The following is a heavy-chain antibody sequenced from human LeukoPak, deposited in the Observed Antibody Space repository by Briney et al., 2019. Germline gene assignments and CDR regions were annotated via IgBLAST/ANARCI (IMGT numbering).Heavy chain of an antibody. CDR2: IWYDGSNK. J-gene: IGHJ5*02. CDR1: GFTFSSYG. D-gene: IGHD2-15*01. V-gene: IGHV3-33*01. Sequence: GGSLRLSCAASGFTFSSYGMHWVRQAPGKGLEWVAVIWYDGSNKYYADSVKGRFTTSRDNSKNTLYLQMNSLRAEDTAVYYCARDSSPGYCSGGSCLFDPWGQGTLVTASS. CDR3: ARDSSPGYCSGGSCLFDP.